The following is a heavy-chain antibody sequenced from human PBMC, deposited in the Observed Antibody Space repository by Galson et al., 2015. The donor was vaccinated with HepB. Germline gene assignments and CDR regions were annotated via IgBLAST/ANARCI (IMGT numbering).Heavy chain of an antibody. CDR2: ISGSGGST. CDR1: GFTFSSYA. V-gene: IGHV3-23*01. CDR3: ARQGTYIVVVPAAMWFDP. J-gene: IGHJ5*02. Sequence: SLRLSCAASGFTFSSYAMSWVRQAPGKGLEWVSAISGSGGSTYYADSVKGRFTISRDNSKNTLYLQMNSLRAEDTAVYYCARQGTYIVVVPAAMWFDPWGQGTLVTVSS. D-gene: IGHD2-2*01.